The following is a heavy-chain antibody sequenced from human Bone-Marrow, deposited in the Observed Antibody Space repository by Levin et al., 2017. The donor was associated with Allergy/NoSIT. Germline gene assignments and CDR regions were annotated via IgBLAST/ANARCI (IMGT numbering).Heavy chain of an antibody. J-gene: IGHJ3*02. Sequence: GESLKISCAASGFTVSTHYMNWVRQAPGKGLEWVSVIYSGGSTYYADSVKGRFTISRDNSKNTLYLQMNSLRAEDTAVYYWARGEGVIPAAGGAFDIWGQGTMVTVSS. CDR1: GFTVSTHY. D-gene: IGHD2-2*01. CDR2: IYSGGST. V-gene: IGHV3-53*01. CDR3: ARGEGVIPAAGGAFDI.